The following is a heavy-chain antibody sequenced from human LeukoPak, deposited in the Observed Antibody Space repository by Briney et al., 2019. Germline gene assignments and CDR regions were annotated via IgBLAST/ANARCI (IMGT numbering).Heavy chain of an antibody. CDR2: IYSDNT. D-gene: IGHD4/OR15-4a*01. V-gene: IGHV3-53*01. CDR1: GYTFSSYA. Sequence: GGSLRLSCAASGYTFSSYAMSWVRQAPGKGLEWVSFIYSDNTHYSDSVKGRFTISRDNSKNTLYLQMNSLRAEDTAVYYCARRAGAYSHPYDYWGQGTLVTVSS. CDR3: ARRAGAYSHPYDY. J-gene: IGHJ4*02.